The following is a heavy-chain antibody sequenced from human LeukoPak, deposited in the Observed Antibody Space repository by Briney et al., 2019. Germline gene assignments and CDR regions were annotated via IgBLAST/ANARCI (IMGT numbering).Heavy chain of an antibody. J-gene: IGHJ4*02. CDR2: ISSTGSTI. V-gene: IGHV3-48*03. D-gene: IGHD6-13*01. CDR3: ARDGGRDSTYWYYY. CDR1: GFTFSTYE. Sequence: PGGSLRLSCAASGFTFSTYEMNWVRQAPGKGLEWVSYISSTGSTIYYADSVKGRFTISRDNAKNSLNLEMNSLRAEDTAVYYCARDGGRDSTYWYYYWGQGTLVTVSS.